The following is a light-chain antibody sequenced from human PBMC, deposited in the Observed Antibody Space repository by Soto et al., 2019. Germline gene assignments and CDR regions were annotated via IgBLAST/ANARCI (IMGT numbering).Light chain of an antibody. CDR3: AAWDDSLDAYV. CDR2: SNN. J-gene: IGLJ1*01. Sequence: QSVLTQPPSASGAPGQRGTISCSGSSSNIGTNTVNWYQQLPGMAPKLLIYSNNVRPSGVPDRFSGSNSGTSASLAISGLQSEDEADYYCAAWDDSLDAYVFGTGTKVTVL. CDR1: SSNIGTNT. V-gene: IGLV1-44*01.